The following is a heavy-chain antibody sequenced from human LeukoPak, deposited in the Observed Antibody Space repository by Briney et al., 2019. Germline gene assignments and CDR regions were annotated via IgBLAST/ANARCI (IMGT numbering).Heavy chain of an antibody. J-gene: IGHJ4*02. CDR2: ISSGSSTI. Sequence: GGSLRLSCAASGFTFSSYSMNWVRQAPGKGLEWVSYISSGSSTIYYADSVKGRFTISRDNAKNSLYLQMNSLRAEDTAVYYCARVPPYYNFWGQGTLVTVSS. V-gene: IGHV3-48*04. CDR1: GFTFSSYS. D-gene: IGHD3-3*01. CDR3: ARVPPYYNF.